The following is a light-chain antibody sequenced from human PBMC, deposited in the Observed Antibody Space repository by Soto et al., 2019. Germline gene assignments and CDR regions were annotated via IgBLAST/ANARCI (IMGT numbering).Light chain of an antibody. V-gene: IGKV3-11*01. CDR2: DAS. CDR1: ESIGNY. J-gene: IGKJ4*01. CDR3: QWRSDWPPRLT. Sequence: EVVLTQSPATLSLSPGERATLSCRASESIGNYLAWYQQKLGQAPKLLIYDASNRAIGIPGRFSGDGSGTDLTLSISRLESEDFAVYYCQWRSDWPPRLTFAGGTKVEIK.